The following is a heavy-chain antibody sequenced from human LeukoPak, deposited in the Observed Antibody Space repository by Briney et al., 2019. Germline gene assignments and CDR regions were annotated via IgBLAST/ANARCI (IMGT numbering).Heavy chain of an antibody. D-gene: IGHD6-13*01. CDR1: GGTFGNYA. CDR2: IITILDTA. V-gene: IGHV1-69*13. Sequence: GASVKVSCKASGGTFGNYAISWLRQAPGEGLEWMGDIITILDTANYAQKFQGRLTITADESTSTAYMELSSLRSEDTAVYYCARDSRISLRVGAAVGTGWFDPWGQGTLVTVSS. J-gene: IGHJ5*02. CDR3: ARDSRISLRVGAAVGTGWFDP.